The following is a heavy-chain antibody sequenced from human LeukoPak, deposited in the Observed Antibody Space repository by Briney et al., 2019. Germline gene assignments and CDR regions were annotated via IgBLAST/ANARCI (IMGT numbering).Heavy chain of an antibody. D-gene: IGHD3-3*01. J-gene: IGHJ6*03. CDR1: GGSFSGYY. Sequence: SETLSLTCAVYGGSFSGYYWSWIRQPPGKGLEWIGEINHSGSTNYNPSLKSRVTISVDTSKNQFSLKLSSVTAADTAVYYCARERQGYDFLGGARGYYYYMDVWGKGTTVTVSS. V-gene: IGHV4-34*01. CDR2: INHSGST. CDR3: ARERQGYDFLGGARGYYYYMDV.